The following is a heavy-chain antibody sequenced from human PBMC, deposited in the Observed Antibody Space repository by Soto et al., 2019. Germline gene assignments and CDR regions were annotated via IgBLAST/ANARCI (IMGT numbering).Heavy chain of an antibody. CDR2: VRGTAYGETT. Sequence: GGSLRLSCTTSGFIFGDYAMSWFRLAPGKGLEWVGIVRGTAYGETTEYAASVRGRFTISRDNSKSIAYLQMNSLTSEDTAVYYCARYTYTSRYSYYGMDVWGHGTTVTVSS. J-gene: IGHJ6*02. V-gene: IGHV3-49*03. D-gene: IGHD6-13*01. CDR1: GFIFGDYA. CDR3: ARYTYTSRYSYYGMDV.